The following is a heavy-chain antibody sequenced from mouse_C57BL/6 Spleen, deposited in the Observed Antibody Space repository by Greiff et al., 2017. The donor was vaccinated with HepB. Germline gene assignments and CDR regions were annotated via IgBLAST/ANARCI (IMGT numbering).Heavy chain of an antibody. D-gene: IGHD1-1*01. CDR3: ARGYCSSYDAMDY. J-gene: IGHJ4*01. V-gene: IGHV14-2*01. CDR1: GFNINDYY. Sequence: EVQLQQSGAELVKPGASVKLSCTASGFNINDYYMHWVKQSPEQGLEWIGRIDPEDGETKYAPKFQGKATITADTSSNTAYLQLSSLTSEDTAVYYSARGYCSSYDAMDYWGQGTSVTVSS. CDR2: IDPEDGET.